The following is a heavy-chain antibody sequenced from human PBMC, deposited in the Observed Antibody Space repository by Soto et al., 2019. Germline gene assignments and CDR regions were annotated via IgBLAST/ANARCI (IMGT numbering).Heavy chain of an antibody. CDR1: GGTFGSYA. V-gene: IGHV1-69*01. CDR2: IIPIPGTA. J-gene: IGHJ6*02. D-gene: IGHD2-2*01. CDR3: ARSQGSSTSLEIYYYYYYGMDV. Sequence: QVQLVQSGAEVKKPGSSVKVSCKASGGTFGSYAISWVRQAPGQGLEWMGGIIPIPGTANYAQKFQGRVTIAADESTSKADMELSSLRSEDTAVYYCARSQGSSTSLEIYYYYYYGMDVWGQGTTVTVSS.